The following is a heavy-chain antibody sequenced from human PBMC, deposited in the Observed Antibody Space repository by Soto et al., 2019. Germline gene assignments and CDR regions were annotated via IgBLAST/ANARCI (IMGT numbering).Heavy chain of an antibody. D-gene: IGHD3-10*01. J-gene: IGHJ4*02. CDR2: MNPRTGDT. CDR1: GYNFDAFD. CDR3: VRQPGGVATPGDDY. V-gene: IGHV1-8*02. Sequence: QVQLVQSGAEVKKPGASVKVSCEASGYNFDAFDIHWVRQAAGQGLEWMGWMNPRTGDTAFAQEFQDRVTMTSDTSRNTAYMEVSGLSSEDTAVDFCVRQPGGVATPGDDYWGQGTLVTVSS.